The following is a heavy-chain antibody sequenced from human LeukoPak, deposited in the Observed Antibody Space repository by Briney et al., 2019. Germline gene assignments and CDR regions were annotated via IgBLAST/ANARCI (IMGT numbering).Heavy chain of an antibody. J-gene: IGHJ4*02. D-gene: IGHD1-26*01. CDR3: ARLADTTVANYYLDY. V-gene: IGHV4-4*09. CDR2: IFISVGT. CDR1: GVSISNYF. Sequence: SENLSRTSTVSGVSISNYFWSWIRQRPGKGREGSGYIFISVGTNYNPSLKSRVTMSEDRSKNQFSLELSSVTAADTAVYYCARLADTTVANYYLDYWGQGTLVTVSS.